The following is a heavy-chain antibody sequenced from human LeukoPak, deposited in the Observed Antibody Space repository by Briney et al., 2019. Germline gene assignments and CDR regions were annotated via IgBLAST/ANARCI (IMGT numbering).Heavy chain of an antibody. V-gene: IGHV3-7*01. J-gene: IGHJ4*02. Sequence: GGSLRLSCAASGFTFSIYWMTWVRQAPGRGLEWVAHIKPDGTEKYYVDSVKGRFTISRDNAKSSLYLQMNSLTAEDTGVYYCTALDYWGQGILVTVSS. CDR3: TALDY. CDR1: GFTFSIYW. CDR2: IKPDGTEK.